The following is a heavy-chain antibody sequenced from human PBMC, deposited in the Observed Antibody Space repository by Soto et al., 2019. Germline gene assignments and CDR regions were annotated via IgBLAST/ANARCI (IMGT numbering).Heavy chain of an antibody. Sequence: QVQLVQSGAEVKKPGSSVKVSCKASGGTFSSCTISWVRQAPGQGLEWMGRIIPILGIANYAQKFQGRVTITADKCTSTAYMELSSLRSEDTAVYYCARDPSAYDLPAYWGQGTLVTVSS. V-gene: IGHV1-69*08. J-gene: IGHJ4*02. CDR3: ARDPSAYDLPAY. D-gene: IGHD5-12*01. CDR1: GGTFSSCT. CDR2: IIPILGIA.